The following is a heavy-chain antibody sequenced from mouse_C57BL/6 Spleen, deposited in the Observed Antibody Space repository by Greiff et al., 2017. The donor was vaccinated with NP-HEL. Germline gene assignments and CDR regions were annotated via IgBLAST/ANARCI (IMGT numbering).Heavy chain of an antibody. J-gene: IGHJ1*03. CDR2: ISYDGSN. Sequence: DVQLQQSGPGLVKPSQSLSLTCSVTGYSITSGYYWNWIRQFPGNKLEWMGYISYDGSNNYNPSLKNRISITRDTSKNQFFLKLNSVTTEDTATYYCAREGIITTVVAHWYVDVWGTGTTVTVSS. D-gene: IGHD1-1*01. V-gene: IGHV3-6*01. CDR3: AREGIITTVVAHWYVDV. CDR1: GYSITSGYY.